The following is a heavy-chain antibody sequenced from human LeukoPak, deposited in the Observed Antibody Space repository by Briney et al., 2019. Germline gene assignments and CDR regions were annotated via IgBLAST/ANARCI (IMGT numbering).Heavy chain of an antibody. J-gene: IGHJ5*02. D-gene: IGHD3-3*01. CDR2: IDWDDDK. V-gene: IGHV2-70*11. CDR3: ALSRNYDSNGGSWFDP. Sequence: SGPTLVNPTQTLTLTCTFSGFSLSTRGMCVSWIRQPPGKALEWLARIDWDDDKYYSTSLKTRLTISKDTSKNQVVLTMTNMDPVDTATYYCALSRNYDSNGGSWFDPWGQGTLVTVSS. CDR1: GFSLSTRGMC.